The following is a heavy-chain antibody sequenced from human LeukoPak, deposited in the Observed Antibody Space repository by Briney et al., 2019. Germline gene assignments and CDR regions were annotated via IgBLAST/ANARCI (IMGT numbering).Heavy chain of an antibody. CDR1: GLSFSSYG. CDR2: IWYAGRNK. D-gene: IGHD6-13*01. Sequence: GGSLRLSCAASGLSFSSYGMHWVRQAPGKGLEWVSSIWYAGRNKYYADSVKGRFTISRDNSKNTVYLQMDSLRAEDTAVYYCATAFSAESSSWYRSEYWGQGILVTVSS. CDR3: ATAFSAESSSWYRSEY. J-gene: IGHJ4*02. V-gene: IGHV3-30*02.